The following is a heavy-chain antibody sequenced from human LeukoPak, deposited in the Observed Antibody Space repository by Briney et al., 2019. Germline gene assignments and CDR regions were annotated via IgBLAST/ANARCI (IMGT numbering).Heavy chain of an antibody. V-gene: IGHV3-7*01. D-gene: IGHD2-21*02. Sequence: GGSLRLSCAASGFTFGSYWMSWVRQASGKGLEWVANIKQDGSEKYYVDSVKGRFTISRDNAKNSLYLQMNSLRAEDTAVYYCARVPGYCGGDCYFDYWGQGTLVTVSS. CDR1: GFTFGSYW. CDR2: IKQDGSEK. CDR3: ARVPGYCGGDCYFDY. J-gene: IGHJ4*02.